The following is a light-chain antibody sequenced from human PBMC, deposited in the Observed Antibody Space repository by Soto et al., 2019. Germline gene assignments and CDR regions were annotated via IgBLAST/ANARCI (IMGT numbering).Light chain of an antibody. V-gene: IGLV2-14*01. J-gene: IGLJ1*01. CDR1: SSDVGGYNY. CDR3: SSYTSSSTYV. Sequence: QSALTQPASVSGSTGQSITISCTGTSSDVGGYNYVSWYQQHPGKAPKLMIYEVSNRPSGVSNRFFASKSGNTASLTISGLQAEDEADYYCSSYTSSSTYVFGTGTKLTVL. CDR2: EVS.